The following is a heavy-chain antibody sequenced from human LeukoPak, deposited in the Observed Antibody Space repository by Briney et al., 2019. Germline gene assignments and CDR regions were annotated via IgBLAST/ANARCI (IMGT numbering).Heavy chain of an antibody. D-gene: IGHD3-22*01. Sequence: SETLSLTCTVSGASISSTNNFWGWIRQTPGKGLEWIATIYYSVSTYYNPSLKSRLSISVDTSKNQFSLKLSSVTAADTAVYYCARWHTYYDSTWGFDYWGQGTLVTVSS. V-gene: IGHV4-39*07. CDR3: ARWHTYYDSTWGFDY. CDR2: IYYSVST. J-gene: IGHJ4*02. CDR1: GASISSTNNF.